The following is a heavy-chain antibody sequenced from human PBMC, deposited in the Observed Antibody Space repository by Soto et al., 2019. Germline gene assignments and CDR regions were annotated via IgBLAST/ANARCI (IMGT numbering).Heavy chain of an antibody. CDR3: ARRAEGSWYWIDP. CDR1: GFTFSSYA. CDR2: IWYDGNNK. V-gene: IGHV3-33*01. J-gene: IGHJ5*02. D-gene: IGHD1-26*01. Sequence: PGGSLRLSCAAPGFTFSSYAMHWVRQAPGKGLEWVAAIWYDGNNKYYADSVKGRFTISRDNSKNMVYLQMDSLRVEDTAVYYCARRAEGSWYWIDPWGQGTLVTVSS.